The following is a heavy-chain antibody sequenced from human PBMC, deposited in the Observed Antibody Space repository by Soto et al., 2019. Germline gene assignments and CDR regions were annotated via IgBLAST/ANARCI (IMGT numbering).Heavy chain of an antibody. CDR3: AVIAASANSYFDY. CDR2: IYYSGST. CDR1: GGSIGSGGYY. Sequence: TLSLTCTVSGGSIGSGGYYWSWIRQHPGKGLEWIGYIYYSGSTYYNPSLKSRVTISVDTSKNQFSLKLSSVTAADTAVYYCAVIAASANSYFDYWGQGTPVTVSS. V-gene: IGHV4-31*03. D-gene: IGHD6-13*01. J-gene: IGHJ4*02.